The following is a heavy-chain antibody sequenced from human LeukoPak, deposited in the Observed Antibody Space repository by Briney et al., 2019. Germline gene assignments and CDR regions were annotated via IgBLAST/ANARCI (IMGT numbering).Heavy chain of an antibody. CDR2: ISTSGSTI. J-gene: IGHJ4*02. Sequence: GGSLRLSCATSGFTFSSYEMNWVRQAQGKGLEWVSYISTSGSTIYYADSVKGRFTISRDNAKNSLYLQMNSLRAEDTAVYYCARGRGYCSGGSCYTDYWGQGTLVTVSS. D-gene: IGHD2-15*01. CDR1: GFTFSSYE. CDR3: ARGRGYCSGGSCYTDY. V-gene: IGHV3-48*03.